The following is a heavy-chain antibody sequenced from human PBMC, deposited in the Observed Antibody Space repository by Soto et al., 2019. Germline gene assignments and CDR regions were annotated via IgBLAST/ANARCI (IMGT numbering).Heavy chain of an antibody. CDR1: GGTFSSYA. CDR2: IIPIFGTA. J-gene: IGHJ4*02. V-gene: IGHV1-69*13. D-gene: IGHD5-12*01. Sequence: GASVKVSCKASGGTFSSYAISWVRQAPGQGLEWMGGIIPIFGTANYAQKFQGRVTITADESTSTAYMELSSLRSEDTAVYYCATTSSRRDGYNLDYWGQGTLVTVSS. CDR3: ATTSSRRDGYNLDY.